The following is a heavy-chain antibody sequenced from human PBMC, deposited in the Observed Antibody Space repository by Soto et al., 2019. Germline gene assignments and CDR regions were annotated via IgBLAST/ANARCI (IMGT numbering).Heavy chain of an antibody. V-gene: IGHV3-74*01. CDR1: GFTFSSYW. Sequence: EVQLVESGGGLVQPGGSLRLSCAASGFTFSSYWMHWVRQAPGKGLVWVSRINEDGSTINYADSVKGRFTKSSDNARKALNLEMKRRRAEDRVGFCIARDIGGRGGYWGQGTLVTVSS. J-gene: IGHJ4*02. CDR3: ARDIGGRGGY. D-gene: IGHD3-16*01. CDR2: INEDGSTI.